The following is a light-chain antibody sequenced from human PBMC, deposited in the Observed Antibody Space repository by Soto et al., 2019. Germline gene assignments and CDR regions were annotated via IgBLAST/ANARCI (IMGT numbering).Light chain of an antibody. V-gene: IGLV2-14*01. CDR2: DVS. Sequence: QSALTQPASMSGSPGQPVTISCAGTSNDIGGYNYVSWYQHHPGTAPKLIIYDVSSRPSGVSHRFSGSKSGNTASLTISGLQAEDEADYYCSSFSVASPLFGTGTKLTVL. J-gene: IGLJ6*01. CDR1: SNDIGGYNY. CDR3: SSFSVASPL.